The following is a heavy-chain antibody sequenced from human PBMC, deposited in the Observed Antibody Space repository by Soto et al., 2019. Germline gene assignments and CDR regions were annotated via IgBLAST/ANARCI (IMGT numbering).Heavy chain of an antibody. Sequence: ADTLSLTCTVSGPSITTYYSSSIRQPPGKGLEWIGYISYSGSTDYNPSLKSRVTISFDASKNQISLQVRSATAADAAVYYCARDLKEYCSDGKCNWFDPWGQGTLVTVSS. V-gene: IGHV4-59*01. CDR2: ISYSGST. D-gene: IGHD2-15*01. J-gene: IGHJ5*02. CDR3: ARDLKEYCSDGKCNWFDP. CDR1: GPSITTYY.